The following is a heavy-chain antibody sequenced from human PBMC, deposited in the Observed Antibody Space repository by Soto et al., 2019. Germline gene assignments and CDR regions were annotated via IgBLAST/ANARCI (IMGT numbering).Heavy chain of an antibody. CDR3: DRGSVLLWFGELHAFDI. V-gene: IGHV4-30-2*01. CDR2: IYHSGST. Sequence: QLQLQESGSGLVKPSQTLSLTCAVSGGSISSGGYSWSWIRQPPGKGLEWIGYIYHSGSTYYNPSLKSRVTISVDRSKNQFSLKLSSVTAADTAVYYCDRGSVLLWFGELHAFDIWGQGTMVTVSS. J-gene: IGHJ3*02. CDR1: GGSISSGGYS. D-gene: IGHD3-10*01.